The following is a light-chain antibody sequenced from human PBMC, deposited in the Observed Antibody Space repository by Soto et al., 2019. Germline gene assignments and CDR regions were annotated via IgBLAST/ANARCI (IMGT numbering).Light chain of an antibody. CDR1: QRVSKY. V-gene: IGKV1-39*01. CDR3: QQSNSAPRT. CDR2: AVS. Sequence: DIQMTQSPSSLSASVGDRVTITCRASQRVSKYLNWYQQKPGKAPKLLNYAVSSLQSGFPSRFSGSGSGTNFTITISSLQQEDFGTYYFQQSNSAPRTCGQGTKGEIK. J-gene: IGKJ1*01.